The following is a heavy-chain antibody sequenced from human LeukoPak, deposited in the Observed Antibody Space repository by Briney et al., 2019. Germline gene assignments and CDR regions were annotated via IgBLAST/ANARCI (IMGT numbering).Heavy chain of an antibody. CDR2: INPSGGST. CDR1: GYTFTSYY. Sequence: ASVKVSCKASGYTFTSYYMHWVRQAPGQGLEWMGIINPSGGSTSYAQKFQGRVTMTRDMSTSTVYMELSSLRSEDTAVYYCARDSGSYPLLYWGQGTLVTVSS. V-gene: IGHV1-46*01. J-gene: IGHJ4*02. CDR3: ARDSGSYPLLY. D-gene: IGHD1-26*01.